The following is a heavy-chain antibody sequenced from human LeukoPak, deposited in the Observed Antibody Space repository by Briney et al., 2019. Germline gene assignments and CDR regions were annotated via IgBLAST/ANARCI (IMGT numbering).Heavy chain of an antibody. CDR1: GFTFSNYA. J-gene: IGHJ6*02. Sequence: GGSLRLSCGASGFTFSNYAMRWVRQAPGKGLEWVSAMSGSGDTTQYADSVKGRFTISRDNSQNTLYLQMNSLRAEDTATYFCAKASRPIDVVEMDVWGQGTTVIVSS. V-gene: IGHV3-23*01. CDR3: AKASRPIDVVEMDV. CDR2: MSGSGDTT. D-gene: IGHD2-21*01.